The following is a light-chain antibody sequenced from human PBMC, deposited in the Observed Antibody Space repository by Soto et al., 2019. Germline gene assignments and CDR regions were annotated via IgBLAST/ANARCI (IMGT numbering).Light chain of an antibody. CDR1: HDISTF. CDR2: EAS. J-gene: IGKJ5*01. Sequence: DIQLTQSPSLLSASIGDRVTITCRASHDISTFLAWYQQKPGKAPKLLIYEASTLQSGVPSRFSGSGSGTEFTLTISGLLPEDFADYHCQQLHTLPFTFGQGTRL. CDR3: QQLHTLPFT. V-gene: IGKV1-9*01.